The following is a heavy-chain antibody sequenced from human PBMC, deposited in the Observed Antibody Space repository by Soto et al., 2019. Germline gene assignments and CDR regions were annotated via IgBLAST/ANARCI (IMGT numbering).Heavy chain of an antibody. V-gene: IGHV1-18*01. Sequence: ASVKVSCKASGYTFTSYGISWVRQAPGQGLEWMGWISAYNGNTNYAQKNQGRVTMTTDTSTSTANMELRSLRFDDTAVYYCARDSQGPRVYVYWGQGTLVTVSS. D-gene: IGHD3-10*02. CDR2: ISAYNGNT. J-gene: IGHJ4*02. CDR1: GYTFTSYG. CDR3: ARDSQGPRVYVY.